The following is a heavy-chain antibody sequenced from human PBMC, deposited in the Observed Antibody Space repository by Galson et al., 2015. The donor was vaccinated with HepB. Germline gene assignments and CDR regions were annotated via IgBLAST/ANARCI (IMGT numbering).Heavy chain of an antibody. J-gene: IGHJ4*02. CDR3: ARDREVAARPGSLDY. CDR1: GGTFSSYA. V-gene: IGHV1-69*13. D-gene: IGHD6-6*01. CDR2: IIPIFGIA. Sequence: SVKVSCKASGGTFSSYAISWVRQAPGQGLEWMGGIIPIFGIANYAQKFQGRVTITADESTSTAYMELSSLRSEDTAVYYCARDREVAARPGSLDYWGQGTLVTVSS.